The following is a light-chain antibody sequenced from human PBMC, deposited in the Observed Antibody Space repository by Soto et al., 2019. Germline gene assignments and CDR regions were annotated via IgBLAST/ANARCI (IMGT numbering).Light chain of an antibody. CDR2: EVS. CDR3: SPYAGSNMGV. Sequence: QSVLTQPASVSGSPGQSITISCTGTSRDVGGYNYVSWYQQHPGKAPKLMIYEVSNRPSGVPDRFSASKSGDTASLTVSGLRAEDEADYYCSPYAGSNMGVFGSGTKLTVL. J-gene: IGLJ1*01. V-gene: IGLV2-8*01. CDR1: SRDVGGYNY.